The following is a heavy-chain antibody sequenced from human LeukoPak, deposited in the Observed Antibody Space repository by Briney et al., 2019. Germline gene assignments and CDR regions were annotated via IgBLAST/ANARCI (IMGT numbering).Heavy chain of an antibody. Sequence: GESLKISCKGSGYSFTSYWIGWVRQMPGKGLEWMGIIYPGDSDTRYSPSFQGQVTISADKSISTAYLQWSSLKASDTAMYYCARQGSLERRGGWFDPWGHGTLVTVSS. J-gene: IGHJ5*02. CDR3: ARQGSLERRGGWFDP. V-gene: IGHV5-51*01. CDR1: GYSFTSYW. D-gene: IGHD1-1*01. CDR2: IYPGDSDT.